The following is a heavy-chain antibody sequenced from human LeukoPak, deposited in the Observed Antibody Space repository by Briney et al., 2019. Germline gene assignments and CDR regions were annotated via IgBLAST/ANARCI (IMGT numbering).Heavy chain of an antibody. CDR2: INHSGST. CDR3: ARAPHFFDSSGSRYYFDY. V-gene: IGHV4-34*01. J-gene: IGHJ4*02. CDR1: GGSFSGYY. D-gene: IGHD3-22*01. Sequence: SETLSLTCAVYGGSFSGYYWSWIRQPPGKGLEWIEEINHSGSTNYSPSLKSRVTISVDTSKNQFSLKLSSVTAADTAMYYCARAPHFFDSSGSRYYFDYWGQGALVTVSS.